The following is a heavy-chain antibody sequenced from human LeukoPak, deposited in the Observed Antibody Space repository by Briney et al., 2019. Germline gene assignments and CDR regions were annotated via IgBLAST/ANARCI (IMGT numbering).Heavy chain of an antibody. CDR2: IHASGST. J-gene: IGHJ3*01. D-gene: IGHD3-22*01. V-gene: IGHV4-4*09. CDR3: ARGHFDSSGSSNPLDS. CDR1: GFSISKGFY. Sequence: SETLSLTCTVAGFSISKGFYWGWVRQPPGKGLEWIGYIHASGSTNSSPSLKSRVTMSVDTSKNEFSLKLTSVTAADTALYYCARGHFDSSGSSNPLDSWGQGTMVTVSS.